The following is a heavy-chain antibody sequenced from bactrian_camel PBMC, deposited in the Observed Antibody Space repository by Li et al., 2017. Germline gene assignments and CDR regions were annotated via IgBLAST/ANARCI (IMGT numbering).Heavy chain of an antibody. V-gene: IGHV3S35*01. CDR1: GFTFTAYP. Sequence: VQLVESGGGSVQPGGSLTLTCVASGFTFTAYPMTWIRQTPGKDLEWVSFISARNTPHYADFAKGRFTASRDNAKNTVYLLLNNREIDDTGVYYCVKGAYRYITSDIKLGQGTQVTVS. D-gene: IGHD1*01. CDR2: ISARNTP. J-gene: IGHJ4*01.